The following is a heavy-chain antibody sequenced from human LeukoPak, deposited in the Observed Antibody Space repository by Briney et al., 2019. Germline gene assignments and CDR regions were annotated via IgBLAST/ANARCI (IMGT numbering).Heavy chain of an antibody. CDR1: GGSISSYY. J-gene: IGHJ4*02. V-gene: IGHV4-59*01. Sequence: SETLSLTCTVSGGSISSYYWSWIRQPPGKGLEWIGYIYYSGSTNYNPSLKSRVTISVDTSKNQFSLKLSSVTAADTAVYYCARGRGPYYDFGSGVPTHFDSWGQGPLVTVSS. D-gene: IGHD3-3*01. CDR2: IYYSGST. CDR3: ARGRGPYYDFGSGVPTHFDS.